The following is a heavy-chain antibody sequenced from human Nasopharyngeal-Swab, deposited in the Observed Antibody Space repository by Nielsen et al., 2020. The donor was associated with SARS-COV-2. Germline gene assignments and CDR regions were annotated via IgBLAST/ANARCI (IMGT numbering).Heavy chain of an antibody. J-gene: IGHJ6*02. CDR3: AREGGGEQGYSSGWHVIFTSNYYYYGMDV. V-gene: IGHV1-46*01. CDR2: INPSGGST. CDR1: GYTFTSYY. D-gene: IGHD6-19*01. Sequence: ASVKVSCKASGYTFTSYYMHWVRQAPGQGLEWMGIINPSGGSTSYAQKFQGRVTMTRDTSTSTVYMELSSLRSEDTAVHYCAREGGGEQGYSSGWHVIFTSNYYYYGMDVWGQGTTVTVSS.